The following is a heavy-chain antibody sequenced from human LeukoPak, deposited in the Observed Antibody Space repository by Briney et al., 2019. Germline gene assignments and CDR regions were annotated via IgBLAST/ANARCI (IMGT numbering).Heavy chain of an antibody. V-gene: IGHV4-39*01. J-gene: IGHJ5*02. CDR2: IYYTGNT. Sequence: SETLSLTCTVSGVSISSSNSYWGWIRQPPGKGLEWIGSIYYTGNTYYNASLKSRVTISVDTSKNQFSLKLSSVTAADTAVYYCARRITRYCSGGSCYGNWFDPWGQGTLVTVSS. CDR3: ARRITRYCSGGSCYGNWFDP. D-gene: IGHD2-15*01. CDR1: GVSISSSNSY.